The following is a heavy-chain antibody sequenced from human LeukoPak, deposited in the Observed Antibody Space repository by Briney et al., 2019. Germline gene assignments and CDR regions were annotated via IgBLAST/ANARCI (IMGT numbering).Heavy chain of an antibody. CDR1: GGSISSDY. Sequence: SETLSLTCTVSGGSISSDYWSWIRQPAGKGLEWIGRIYTSGNTNYNPSLKSRVTISEDTSVNQFSLKLSSVTATDTAVYYCARHYYDRSDSYSFDYWGQGTLVTVSS. CDR2: IYTSGNT. D-gene: IGHD3-22*01. J-gene: IGHJ4*02. CDR3: ARHYYDRSDSYSFDY. V-gene: IGHV4-4*07.